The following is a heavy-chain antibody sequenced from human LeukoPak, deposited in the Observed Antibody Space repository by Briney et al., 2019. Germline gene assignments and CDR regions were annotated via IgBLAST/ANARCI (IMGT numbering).Heavy chain of an antibody. V-gene: IGHV3-48*03. Sequence: PGGSLRLSCAASGFTFSSYEMNWVRQAPGKGLEWVSYISSSGSTVYYADSVKGRFTISRDNSKNTLYLQMNSLRAEDTAVYYCASASYYYDSSGYPNWFDPWGQGTLVTVSS. J-gene: IGHJ5*02. CDR2: ISSSGSTV. CDR3: ASASYYYDSSGYPNWFDP. D-gene: IGHD3-22*01. CDR1: GFTFSSYE.